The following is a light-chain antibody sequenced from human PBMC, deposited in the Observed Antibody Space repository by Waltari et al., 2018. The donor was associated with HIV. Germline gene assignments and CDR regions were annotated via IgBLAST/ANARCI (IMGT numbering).Light chain of an antibody. CDR2: KAS. Sequence: DIQMTPSPSTLSASVGDIVTITCRASQSISSWLAWYQQKPGKAPKLFIYKASTLENVVPSRFSGSGSGTEFTLTISSLQPDDFATYYCQQYKSYALTFGGGTKVEIK. CDR1: QSISSW. J-gene: IGKJ4*01. CDR3: QQYKSYALT. V-gene: IGKV1-5*03.